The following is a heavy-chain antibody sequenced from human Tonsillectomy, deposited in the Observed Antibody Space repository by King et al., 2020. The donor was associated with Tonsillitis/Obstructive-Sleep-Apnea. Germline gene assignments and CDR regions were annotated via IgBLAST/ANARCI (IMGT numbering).Heavy chain of an antibody. CDR1: GASISSTYW. CDR3: ASWDCSATICYPNYYYYYYLDV. D-gene: IGHD2-2*01. Sequence: VQLQESGPGLVKPSGTLSFTCAVSGASISSTYWWTWVRQPPGKGLEWIGEIYHSGSTNYNPALKSRVTISVDTSKNQFFLKLSSVTAADTAVYYCASWDCSATICYPNYYYYYYLDVWGKGTTVTVSS. CDR2: IYHSGST. V-gene: IGHV4-4*02. J-gene: IGHJ6*03.